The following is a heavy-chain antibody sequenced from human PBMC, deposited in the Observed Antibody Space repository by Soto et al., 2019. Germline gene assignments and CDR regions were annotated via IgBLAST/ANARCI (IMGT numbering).Heavy chain of an antibody. CDR1: GFTFSSYA. J-gene: IGHJ4*02. V-gene: IGHV3-30-3*01. CDR2: ISYDGSNK. Sequence: QVQLVESGGGVVQPGRSLRLSCAASGFTFSSYAMHWVRQAPGKGPEWVAVISYDGSNKYYADSVKGRFTISRDNSKNTLYLQMNSLRAEDTAVYYCARDGKSYWGQGTLVTVSS. CDR3: ARDGKSY. D-gene: IGHD1-1*01.